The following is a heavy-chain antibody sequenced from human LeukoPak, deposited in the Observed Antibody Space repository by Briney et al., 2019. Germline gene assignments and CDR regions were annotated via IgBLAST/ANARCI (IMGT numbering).Heavy chain of an antibody. CDR3: ARPLNDYTFDY. Sequence: ASVKASCKASGYTFTGYNMHWVRQAPGQGLEWMGWINPNNGGTIYAQKFRGRVTMTRDTSISTAYMELSSLRSDDTAVYYCARPLNDYTFDYWGQGTLVTVSS. CDR1: GYTFTGYN. CDR2: INPNNGGT. D-gene: IGHD4-11*01. V-gene: IGHV1-2*02. J-gene: IGHJ4*02.